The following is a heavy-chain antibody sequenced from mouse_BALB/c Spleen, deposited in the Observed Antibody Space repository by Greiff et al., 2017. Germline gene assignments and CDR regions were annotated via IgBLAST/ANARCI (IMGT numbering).Heavy chain of an antibody. J-gene: IGHJ3*01. Sequence: QVQLQQSGAELVKPGTSVKLSCKASGYNFTSYWINWVKLRPGQGLEWIGDIYPGSGSTNYNEKFKSKATLTVDTSSSTAYMQLSSLASEDSALYYCATYGLFAYWGQGTLVTVSA. CDR2: IYPGSGST. CDR1: GYNFTSYW. V-gene: IGHV1-55*01. CDR3: ATYGLFAY. D-gene: IGHD1-1*02.